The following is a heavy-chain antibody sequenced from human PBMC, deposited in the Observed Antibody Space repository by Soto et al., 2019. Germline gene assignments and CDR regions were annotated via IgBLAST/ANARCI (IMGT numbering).Heavy chain of an antibody. V-gene: IGHV1-2*02. Sequence: ASVKVSCKASGYTFTGYYMHWVRQAPGQGLEWMGWINPNSGGTNYAQKFQGRVTMTRDTSISTAYMEPSRLRSDDTAVYYCARDSGYDPYYYYGMDVWGQGTTVTVSS. D-gene: IGHD5-12*01. CDR3: ARDSGYDPYYYYGMDV. CDR1: GYTFTGYY. CDR2: INPNSGGT. J-gene: IGHJ6*02.